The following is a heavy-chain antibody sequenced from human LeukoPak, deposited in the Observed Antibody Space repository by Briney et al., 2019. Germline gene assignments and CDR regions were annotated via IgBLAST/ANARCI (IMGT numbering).Heavy chain of an antibody. D-gene: IGHD5-18*01. V-gene: IGHV3-23*01. J-gene: IGHJ4*02. CDR2: ISGSGGST. CDR1: GFTFSSYA. CDR3: AKDGGSRYSYGYFHDY. Sequence: GGSLRLSCAASGFTFSSYAMSWVRQAPGKGLEWVSAISGSGGSTYYADSVKGRFTISRDNPKNTLYLQMNSLRAEDTAVYYCAKDGGSRYSYGYFHDYWGQGSLVTVSS.